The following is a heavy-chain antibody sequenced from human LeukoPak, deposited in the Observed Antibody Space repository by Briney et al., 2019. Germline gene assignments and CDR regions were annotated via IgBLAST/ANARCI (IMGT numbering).Heavy chain of an antibody. CDR1: GFTFSSYA. CDR2: ISYDGSNK. J-gene: IGHJ4*02. V-gene: IGHV3-30-3*01. Sequence: LGGSLRLSCAASGFTFSSYAMHWVRQAPGKGLEWVAVISYDGSNKYYADSVKGRFTISRDNSKNTLYLQMNSLRAEDTAVYYCARDHGSYYYFDYWGQGTLVTVSS. CDR3: ARDHGSYYYFDY. D-gene: IGHD1-26*01.